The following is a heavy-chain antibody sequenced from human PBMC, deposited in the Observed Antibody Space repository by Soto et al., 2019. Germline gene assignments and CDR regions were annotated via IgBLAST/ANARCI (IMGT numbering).Heavy chain of an antibody. CDR2: IYHSGST. V-gene: IGHV4-4*02. CDR1: GGSISSSNW. J-gene: IGHJ5*02. Sequence: PSETLSLTCAVSGGSISSSNWWSWVRQPPGKGLEWIGEIYHSGSTNYNPSLKSRVTISVDKSKNQFSLKLSSVTAADTAVYYCARVRGVIISRCWFDPWGQGTLVTVSS. CDR3: ARVRGVIISRCWFDP. D-gene: IGHD3-10*01.